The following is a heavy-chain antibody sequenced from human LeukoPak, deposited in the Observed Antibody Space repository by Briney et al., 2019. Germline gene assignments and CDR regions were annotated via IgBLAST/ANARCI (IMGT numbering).Heavy chain of an antibody. J-gene: IGHJ4*02. CDR1: GGSISSYY. Sequence: KSSETLSLTCTVSGGSISSYYWSWIRQPAGKGLEWIGRFYTSGSTNYNPSLKSRVTMSVDTSKNQFSLKLTSVTAADTAMYYCARDLYGGIIDYWGQGTLVTVSS. D-gene: IGHD2-15*01. CDR2: FYTSGST. V-gene: IGHV4-4*07. CDR3: ARDLYGGIIDY.